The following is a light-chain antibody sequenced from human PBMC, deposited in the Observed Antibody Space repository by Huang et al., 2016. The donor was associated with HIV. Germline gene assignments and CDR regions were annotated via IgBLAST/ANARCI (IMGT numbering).Light chain of an antibody. CDR2: DTP. Sequence: EIVLTQSPATLSLPPGERATLSCRASQRVGGYLAWYQQKPGQAPRLLIYDTPTRATGIPARFSGSVSETDFTLTISSLEPEDFAVYYCQQPGSFGQGTKVDIK. CDR1: QRVGGY. J-gene: IGKJ2*01. CDR3: QQPGS. V-gene: IGKV3-11*01.